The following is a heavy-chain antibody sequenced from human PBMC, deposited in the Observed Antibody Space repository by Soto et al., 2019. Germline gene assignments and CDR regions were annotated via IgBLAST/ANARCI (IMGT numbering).Heavy chain of an antibody. CDR3: ARRQGPIDY. Sequence: SETLSLTCSVSGDSISNIDYYWGWVRQPPGKEPEWLGAIYYNGNSWYDPSLRSQVTISVDTSKNQFSLKLSSVTAADTAVYYCARRQGPIDYWGQGTLVTLSS. CDR2: IYYNGNS. J-gene: IGHJ4*02. V-gene: IGHV4-39*01. CDR1: GDSISNIDYY.